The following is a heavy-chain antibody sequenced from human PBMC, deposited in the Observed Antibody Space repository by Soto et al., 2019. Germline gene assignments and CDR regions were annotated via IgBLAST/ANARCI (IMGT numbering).Heavy chain of an antibody. V-gene: IGHV4-59*01. Sequence: PSETLSLTCTVSGGSISSYYWSWIRQPPGKGLEWIGYIYYSGSTNYNPSLKSRVTISVDTSKNQFSLKLSSVTAADTAVYYCARSYRGYSGYETIPALYYYWGQGTLVTVSS. CDR1: GGSISSYY. J-gene: IGHJ4*02. CDR3: ARSYRGYSGYETIPALYYY. D-gene: IGHD5-12*01. CDR2: IYYSGST.